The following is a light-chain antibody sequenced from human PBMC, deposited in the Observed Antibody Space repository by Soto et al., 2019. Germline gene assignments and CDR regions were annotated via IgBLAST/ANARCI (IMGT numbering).Light chain of an antibody. CDR1: LSIGDS. CDR2: DVS. J-gene: IGKJ1*01. Sequence: DLQMTPSPAKLSASXWGGVPIAXXASLSIGDSLAWYQQKPGKAPYLLICDVSSLERGVPSRISGSGSGTDFTLTISSLQPEDVVTYYWLQDYNYPRTFGQGTKVEIK. CDR3: LQDYNYPRT. V-gene: IGKV1-5*01.